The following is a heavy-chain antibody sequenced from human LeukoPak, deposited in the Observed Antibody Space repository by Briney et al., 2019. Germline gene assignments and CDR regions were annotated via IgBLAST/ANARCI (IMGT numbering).Heavy chain of an antibody. Sequence: GGSLSLSRAASGFTFSSYDMHWVRQATGKGLEWVSAIGTAGDTYYPGSVKGRFTISRENAKNSLYLQMNSLRAGDTAVYYCARGYFTNGVCYTGYGMDVWGQGITVTVSS. CDR3: ARGYFTNGVCYTGYGMDV. V-gene: IGHV3-13*01. J-gene: IGHJ6*02. CDR2: IGTAGDT. CDR1: GFTFSSYD. D-gene: IGHD2-8*01.